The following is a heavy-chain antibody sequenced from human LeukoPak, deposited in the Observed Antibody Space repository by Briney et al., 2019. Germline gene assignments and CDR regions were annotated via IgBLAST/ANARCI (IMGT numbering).Heavy chain of an antibody. CDR3: VRDRKGEWQDQHDRFDI. CDR1: GFTLSSYG. Sequence: GASVKVSCEASGFTLSSYGISWVRQAPGQGHEWLGWISAYKNTKKYAQTVQDRVTLTTDTSTITAYMELRTLRSDDTAMYYCVRDRKGEWQDQHDRFDIWGQGTMVIVSS. D-gene: IGHD3-3*01. V-gene: IGHV1-18*01. CDR2: ISAYKNTK. J-gene: IGHJ3*02.